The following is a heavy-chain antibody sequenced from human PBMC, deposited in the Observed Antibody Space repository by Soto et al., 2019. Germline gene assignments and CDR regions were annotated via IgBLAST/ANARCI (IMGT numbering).Heavy chain of an antibody. D-gene: IGHD3-22*01. CDR1: GFTFSDYY. Sequence: QVQLVESGGGLVKPGGSLRLSCAASGFTFSDYYMSWIRQAPGKGLEWVSYISSSSSYTNYADSVKGRFTISRDNAKNSLYLQMNSLRAEDPAVYYCARVQVEDYYDSSGYYFWYFQHWGQGTLVTVSS. J-gene: IGHJ1*01. CDR2: ISSSSSYT. CDR3: ARVQVEDYYDSSGYYFWYFQH. V-gene: IGHV3-11*06.